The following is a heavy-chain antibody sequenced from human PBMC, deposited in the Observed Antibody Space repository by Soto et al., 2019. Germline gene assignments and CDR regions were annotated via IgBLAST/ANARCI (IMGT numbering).Heavy chain of an antibody. V-gene: IGHV3-53*01. Sequence: EVHLVESGGGLGQHGGSLRLSCAASGFTVSGNYVTWVRQAPGKGLEWVSVSYTDDNIYYSDSVTGRFTISRDNSKNTFYLQMNSLRVEDTAVYYCATELIAKYGMDVWGQGTTVTVYS. CDR3: ATELIAKYGMDV. J-gene: IGHJ6*02. CDR1: GFTVSGNY. D-gene: IGHD2-21*01. CDR2: SYTDDNI.